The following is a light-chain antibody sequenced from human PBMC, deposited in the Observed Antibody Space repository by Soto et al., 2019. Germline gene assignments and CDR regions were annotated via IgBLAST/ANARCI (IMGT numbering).Light chain of an antibody. CDR3: QESYSFPCS. J-gene: IGKJ2*02. CDR1: QSISSF. V-gene: IGKV1-39*01. CDR2: AAS. Sequence: DIQMTQSPSSLSASVGDRVTITCRASQSISSFLNWYQQKPGKVPKPLIYAASSLQSGVPARFSGSGSGIDFTLTTSSLQPEDCATYYCQESYSFPCSFGQRTKMEIK.